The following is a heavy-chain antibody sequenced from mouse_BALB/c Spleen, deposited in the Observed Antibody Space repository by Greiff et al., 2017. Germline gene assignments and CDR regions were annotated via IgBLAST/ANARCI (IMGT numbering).Heavy chain of an antibody. V-gene: IGHV3-6*02. D-gene: IGHD3-1*01. CDR2: ISYDGSN. CDR3: ARDSSGSWFAY. CDR1: GYSITSGYY. Sequence: DVKLVESGPGLVKPSQSLSLTCSVTGYSITSGYYWNWIRQFPGNKLEWMGYISYDGSNNYNPSLKNRISITRDTSKNQFFLKLNSVTTEDTATYCCARDSSGSWFAYWGQGTLVTVSA. J-gene: IGHJ3*01.